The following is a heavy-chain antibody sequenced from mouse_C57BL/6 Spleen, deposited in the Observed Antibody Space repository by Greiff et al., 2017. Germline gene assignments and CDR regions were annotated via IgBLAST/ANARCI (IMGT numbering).Heavy chain of an antibody. V-gene: IGHV2-3*01. CDR1: GFSLTSYG. Sequence: VKLVESGPGLVAPSQSLSITCTVSGFSLTSYGVSWVRQPPGKGLEWLGVIWGDGSTNYHSALISRLSISKDNSKSQVFLKLNSLQTDDTATYYCAKHRHDYGGTWFAYWGQGTLVTVSA. CDR3: AKHRHDYGGTWFAY. D-gene: IGHD2-4*01. CDR2: IWGDGST. J-gene: IGHJ3*01.